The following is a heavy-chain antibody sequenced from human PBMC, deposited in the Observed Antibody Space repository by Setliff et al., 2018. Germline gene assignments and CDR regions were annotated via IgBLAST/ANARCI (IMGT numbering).Heavy chain of an antibody. V-gene: IGHV4-38-2*01. CDR3: ARHIWGAKMQLPHDVFDI. CDR1: YYSISSGYY. D-gene: IGHD2-2*01. CDR2: MYHSGST. Sequence: SETLSLTCAVSYYSISSGYYWGWIRQPPGKGLEWIGSMYHSGSTYYSPSLESRVTISVDMSKNHLSLKLSSVTAADTAVYYCARHIWGAKMQLPHDVFDIWGQGTMGT. J-gene: IGHJ3*02.